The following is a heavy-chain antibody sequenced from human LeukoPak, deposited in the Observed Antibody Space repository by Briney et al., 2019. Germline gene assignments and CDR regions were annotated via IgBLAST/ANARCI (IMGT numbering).Heavy chain of an antibody. J-gene: IGHJ4*02. CDR1: EFLFKYYA. CDR2: MSYDETTE. CDR3: AKDGGLWVSAHWGDS. Sequence: GGSLRLSCRASEFLFKYYAMHWVRQAPGKGLEWVAVMSYDETTEYYADSVKGRFTVSRDNSKNTLFLQMNSLRAEDTAVYYCAKDGGLWVSAHWGDSWGRGTLVTVSS. V-gene: IGHV3-30-3*01. D-gene: IGHD7-27*01.